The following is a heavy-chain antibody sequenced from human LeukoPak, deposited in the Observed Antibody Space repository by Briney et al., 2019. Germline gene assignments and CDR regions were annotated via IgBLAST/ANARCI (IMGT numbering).Heavy chain of an antibody. J-gene: IGHJ3*02. CDR3: ARGDDFWGDRDAFDI. Sequence: GGSLRLSCAASGFTFTSYSMHWVRQTPGEGLEWVSSINTDGRYKLYADSVKGRFTISRDDAKNSLYLQMNSLRVEDTALYYCARGDDFWGDRDAFDIWGQGTMVTVSS. D-gene: IGHD3-3*01. CDR2: INTDGRYK. V-gene: IGHV3-21*01. CDR1: GFTFTSYS.